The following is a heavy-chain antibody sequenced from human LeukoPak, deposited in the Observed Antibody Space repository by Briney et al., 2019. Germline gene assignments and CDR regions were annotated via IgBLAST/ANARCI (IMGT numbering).Heavy chain of an antibody. Sequence: ASVKVSCKASGYTFTGYYVHWLRQAPGRGLEWMGRINPNSGGTNYAQKFQGRVTMTRDTSISTAYMELSRLRSDDTAVYYCATYCSSTSCPNWFDPWGQGTLVTVSS. D-gene: IGHD2-2*01. CDR1: GYTFTGYY. CDR2: INPNSGGT. V-gene: IGHV1-2*06. J-gene: IGHJ5*02. CDR3: ATYCSSTSCPNWFDP.